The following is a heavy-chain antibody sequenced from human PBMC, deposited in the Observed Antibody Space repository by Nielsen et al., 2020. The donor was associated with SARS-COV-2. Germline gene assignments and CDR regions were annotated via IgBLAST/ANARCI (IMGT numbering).Heavy chain of an antibody. CDR2: ISWNSGSI. J-gene: IGHJ6*02. D-gene: IGHD6-19*01. CDR3: ARGLSDYYYAMDV. Sequence: SLQISCAASGFTFDDYAMHWVRQAPGKGLEWVSGISWNSGSIGYADSVKGRFTISRDNSKNTLYLQMNSLRAEDTAVYYCARGLSDYYYAMDVWGQGTTVSVSS. CDR1: GFTFDDYA. V-gene: IGHV3-9*01.